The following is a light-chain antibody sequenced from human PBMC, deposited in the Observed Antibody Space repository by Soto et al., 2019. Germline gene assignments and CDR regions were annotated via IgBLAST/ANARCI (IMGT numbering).Light chain of an antibody. J-gene: IGKJ1*01. Sequence: DIPMTQSPSTLSASVGDRVTITCRASQSISSWLAWYQQKPGKAPKLLIYDASTLESGVPSRFSGSGSGTEFTLTISSLQPDDFATYYCQQYHSYSQTFGQGTKVEIK. CDR3: QQYHSYSQT. V-gene: IGKV1-5*01. CDR1: QSISSW. CDR2: DAS.